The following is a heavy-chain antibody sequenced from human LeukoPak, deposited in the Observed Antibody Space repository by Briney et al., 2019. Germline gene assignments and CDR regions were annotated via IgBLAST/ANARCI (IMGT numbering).Heavy chain of an antibody. CDR1: VYTFTIYD. CDR2: MNPNSGNT. J-gene: IGHJ6*03. CDR3: ARGPVTTSLNYYYYYMDV. V-gene: IGHV1-8*03. Sequence: ASVRVSCKASVYTFTIYDINWVRQATGQGLEWMGWMNPNSGNTGYAQKFQGRVTITRNTSISTAYMELSSLRSEDTAVYYCARGPVTTSLNYYYYYMDVWGKGTTVTVSS. D-gene: IGHD4-11*01.